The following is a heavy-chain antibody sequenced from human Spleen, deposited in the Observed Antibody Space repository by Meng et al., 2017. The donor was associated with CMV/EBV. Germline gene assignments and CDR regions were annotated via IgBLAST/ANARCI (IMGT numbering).Heavy chain of an antibody. CDR2: IIPMYATA. V-gene: IGHV1-69*05. Sequence: GGTFSNYAVSWVRQAPGEGLEWMGGIIPMYATANYAQRFQGRVTITTDESTSTAYMEVSSRRSEDTAVYYCARASYYGSGSYYHFDSWGQGTLVTVSS. J-gene: IGHJ4*02. CDR1: GGTFSNYA. CDR3: ARASYYGSGSYYHFDS. D-gene: IGHD3-10*01.